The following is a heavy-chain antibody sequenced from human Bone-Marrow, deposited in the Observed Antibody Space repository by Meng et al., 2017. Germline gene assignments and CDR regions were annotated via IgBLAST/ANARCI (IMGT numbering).Heavy chain of an antibody. D-gene: IGHD4-23*01. V-gene: IGHV1-2*06. CDR1: GYTFTGYH. CDR3: GRGGGGKEGGGVY. CDR2: INPNRGGK. Sequence: QVQLVQYGAEVKKPGASVKVSCKASGYTFTGYHMHWGRQAPGQGPEWKGRINPNRGGKKYATKVQGRVTMTRDTSISTAYMELSRLRSDDTAGDYCGRGGGGKEGGGVYWGQGTLVTVSS. J-gene: IGHJ4*02.